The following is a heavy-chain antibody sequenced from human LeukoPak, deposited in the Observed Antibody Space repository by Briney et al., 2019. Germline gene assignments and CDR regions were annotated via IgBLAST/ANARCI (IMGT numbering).Heavy chain of an antibody. CDR3: ARSTGRVYDILTGYYRRYWYFDL. Sequence: SETLSLTCAVSGGSISSGGYSWSWIRQPPGKGLEWIGYIYHSGSTYYNPSLKSRVTISVDRSKNQFSLKQSSVTAADTAVYYCARSTGRVYDILTGYYRRYWYFDLWGRGTLVTVSS. J-gene: IGHJ2*01. CDR1: GGSISSGGYS. V-gene: IGHV4-30-2*01. CDR2: IYHSGST. D-gene: IGHD3-9*01.